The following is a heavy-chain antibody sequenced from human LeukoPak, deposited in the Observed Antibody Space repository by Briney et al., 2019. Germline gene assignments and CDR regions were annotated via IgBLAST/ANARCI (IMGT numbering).Heavy chain of an antibody. CDR2: ISSSSSYI. CDR3: AKYNYDYGTFDY. V-gene: IGHV3-21*01. Sequence: GGSLRLSCAASGFTFSSYSMNWVRQAPGKGLEWVSSISSSSSYIYYADSVKGRFTISRDDAKNSLYLQMNSLRADDTALYYCAKYNYDYGTFDYWGQGTLVTVSS. CDR1: GFTFSSYS. J-gene: IGHJ4*02. D-gene: IGHD5-18*01.